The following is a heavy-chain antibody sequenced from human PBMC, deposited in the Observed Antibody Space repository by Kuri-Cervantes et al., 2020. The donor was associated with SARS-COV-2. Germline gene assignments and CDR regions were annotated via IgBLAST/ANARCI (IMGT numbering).Heavy chain of an antibody. Sequence: GESLKISCAASGFTLNYSGMNWVRQAPGKGLEWVAVISYDGSDKYYGDSVKGRFTVSRDNSKNTLYLQMNSLRAEDTVVYYCARGPSSSSFAGAKSRNDYWGQGTLVTVSS. J-gene: IGHJ4*02. D-gene: IGHD6-6*01. V-gene: IGHV3-30*03. CDR1: GFTLNYSG. CDR2: ISYDGSDK. CDR3: ARGPSSSSFAGAKSRNDY.